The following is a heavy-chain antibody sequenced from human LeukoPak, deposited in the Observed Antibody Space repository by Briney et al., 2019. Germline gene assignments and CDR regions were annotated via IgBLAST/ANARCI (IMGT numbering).Heavy chain of an antibody. CDR2: IYPGDSDT. J-gene: IGHJ6*03. CDR1: GYTFTSYW. V-gene: IGHV5-51*03. CDR3: ARHSSRRVPAAKARGYNYYYYYMDV. Sequence: GESLTISCTGSGYTFTSYWIGWVRQMPGKGLEWMGIIYPGDSDTIYSPSFQGQVTISADKSISTAYLQWSSLKASDTAMYYCARHSSRRVPAAKARGYNYYYYYMDVWGKGTTVTVSS. D-gene: IGHD2-2*01.